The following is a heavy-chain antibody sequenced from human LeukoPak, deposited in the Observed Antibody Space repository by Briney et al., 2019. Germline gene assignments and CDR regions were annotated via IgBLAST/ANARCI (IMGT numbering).Heavy chain of an antibody. D-gene: IGHD6-13*01. V-gene: IGHV4-34*01. J-gene: IGHJ4*02. Sequence: PSETLSLTCAVYGGSFSGYYWSWIRHPPGKGLEWIGEINHSGSTNYNPSLKSRVTISVDTSKNQFSLKLSSVTAADTAVYYCARATYSSSSFDYWGQGTLVTVSS. CDR1: GGSFSGYY. CDR3: ARATYSSSSFDY. CDR2: INHSGST.